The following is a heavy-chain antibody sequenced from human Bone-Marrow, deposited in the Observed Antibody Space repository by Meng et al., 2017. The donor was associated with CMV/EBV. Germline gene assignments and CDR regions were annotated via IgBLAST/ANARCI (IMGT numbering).Heavy chain of an antibody. CDR3: AKFVLSSGYYYDY. D-gene: IGHD3-22*01. CDR2: ISGSGGST. Sequence: GGSLRLSCTVSGGSISSYYWSWVRQAPGKVLEWVSAISGSGGSTYYADSVKGRFTISRDNSKNTLYLQMNSLRAEDTAVYYCAKFVLSSGYYYDYWGQGNLVTVSS. J-gene: IGHJ4*02. V-gene: IGHV3-23*01. CDR1: GGSISSYY.